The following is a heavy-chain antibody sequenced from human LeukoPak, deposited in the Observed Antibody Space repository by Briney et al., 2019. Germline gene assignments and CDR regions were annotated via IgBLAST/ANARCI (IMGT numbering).Heavy chain of an antibody. J-gene: IGHJ4*02. CDR1: GFTFTSHW. CDR2: INGDGGGT. CDR3: ARSTNYYDSSGNFDY. Sequence: GGSLRLSCTASGFTFTSHWMHWVRQVPGKGLVWVSRINGDGGGTNHADSVKGRFTISRDNAKNSLYLQMNGLRAEDTAVYYCARSTNYYDSSGNFDYWGQGTLVTVSS. D-gene: IGHD3-22*01. V-gene: IGHV3-74*01.